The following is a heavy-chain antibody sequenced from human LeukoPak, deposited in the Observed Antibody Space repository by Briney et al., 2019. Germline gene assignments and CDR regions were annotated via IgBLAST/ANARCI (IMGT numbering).Heavy chain of an antibody. J-gene: IGHJ1*01. V-gene: IGHV4-59*01. CDR3: ARVRSIAAAGQYFQH. D-gene: IGHD6-13*01. CDR1: GGSISSYY. Sequence: SETLSLTCTVSGGSISSYYWSWIRQPPGKGLEWIGYIYYSGSTNYNPSLKSRVTISVDTSKNQFPLKLSSVTAADTAVYYCARVRSIAAAGQYFQHWGQGTLVTVSS. CDR2: IYYSGST.